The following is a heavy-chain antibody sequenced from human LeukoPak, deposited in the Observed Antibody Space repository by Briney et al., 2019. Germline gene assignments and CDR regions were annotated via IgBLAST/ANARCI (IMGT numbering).Heavy chain of an antibody. CDR3: ARGKGPAAGIDY. D-gene: IGHD6-13*01. Sequence: PSETLSLTCTVSGGSISSYYWSWIRQPPGKGLEWIGYMYYSGSTNYNPSLKSRVTISVDTSKNQFSLKLSSVTAADTAVYYCARGKGPAAGIDYWGQGTLVTVSS. V-gene: IGHV4-59*01. CDR2: MYYSGST. J-gene: IGHJ4*02. CDR1: GGSISSYY.